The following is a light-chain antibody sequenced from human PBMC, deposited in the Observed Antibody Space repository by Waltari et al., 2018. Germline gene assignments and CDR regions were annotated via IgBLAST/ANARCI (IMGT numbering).Light chain of an antibody. V-gene: IGLV2-14*03. CDR1: SSDVGNYNY. J-gene: IGLJ2*01. CDR3: SSYTSITTVV. Sequence: QSALTQPASVSGSPGQSITISCTGTSSDVGNYNYVSWFQQHPGKAPQLIIHYVNKRPSGVSNRLSGAKSANTAYLTISGLQAEDEAEYYCSSYTSITTVVFGGGTKLTVL. CDR2: YVN.